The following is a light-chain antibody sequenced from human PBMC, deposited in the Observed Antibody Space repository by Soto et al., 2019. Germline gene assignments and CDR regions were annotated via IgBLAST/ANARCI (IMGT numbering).Light chain of an antibody. V-gene: IGKV1-5*01. Sequence: DIQMTQSPSTLAASVGDTVTMTCRSSSKWLAWYQKKPGKAPKLLIYDVSNLERGVPPRFSGSTSGAESTLTITGLQPDDLGTYYCQHTTDFTFGQGTKGEIK. J-gene: IGKJ2*01. CDR1: SSSKW. CDR3: QHTTDFT. CDR2: DVS.